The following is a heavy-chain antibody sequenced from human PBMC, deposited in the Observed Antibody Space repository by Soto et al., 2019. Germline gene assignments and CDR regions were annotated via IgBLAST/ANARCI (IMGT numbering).Heavy chain of an antibody. J-gene: IGHJ6*02. CDR2: IYYSGST. D-gene: IGHD3-22*01. V-gene: IGHV4-30-4*01. CDR3: ARVAPMNYYYGMDV. Sequence: PSETLSLTCTVSGGSISSGDYDWSWIRQPPGKGLEWIGYIYYSGSTYSAPSLKSRVAISVDTSKNQFSLKLRSVTAADTAVYYCARVAPMNYYYGMDVWGQGTTVTVSS. CDR1: GGSISSGDYD.